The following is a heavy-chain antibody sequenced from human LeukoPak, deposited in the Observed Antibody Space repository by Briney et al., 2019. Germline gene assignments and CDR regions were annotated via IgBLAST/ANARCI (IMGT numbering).Heavy chain of an antibody. CDR3: APGSDSGYYRVGTYFDY. J-gene: IGHJ4*02. CDR1: GYTFTVYY. D-gene: IGHD5-12*01. V-gene: IGHV1-2*02. CDR2: INPNSGGT. Sequence: ASVTVSFTASGYTFTVYYMHWVRQAPGQGLEWMGWINPNSGGTNYAQKFQGRVTMTRDTSISTAYMELSRLRSDDTAVYYCAPGSDSGYYRVGTYFDYWGQGTLVTVSS.